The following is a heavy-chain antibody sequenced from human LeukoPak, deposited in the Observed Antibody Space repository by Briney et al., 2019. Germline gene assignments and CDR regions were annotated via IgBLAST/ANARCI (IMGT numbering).Heavy chain of an antibody. D-gene: IGHD3-3*01. CDR2: TSSDGSTK. CDR1: GFSFSLYG. V-gene: IGHV3-30*03. Sequence: PGMSLRLSCAASGFSFSLYGMHWVRQAPGKGLEWVAVTSSDGSTKYYADSVKGRFTISRDNAKNSLYLQMNSLRAEDTAVYYCARDRDSYYDFWSGYPFDAFDIWGQGTMVTVSS. J-gene: IGHJ3*02. CDR3: ARDRDSYYDFWSGYPFDAFDI.